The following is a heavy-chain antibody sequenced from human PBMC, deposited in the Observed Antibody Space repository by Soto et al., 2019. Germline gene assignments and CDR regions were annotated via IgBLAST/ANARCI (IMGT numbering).Heavy chain of an antibody. CDR2: ISNDGRKK. CDR3: EKDISSYSGGSTYYFDY. D-gene: IGHD1-26*01. CDR1: GFTFSKFA. V-gene: IGHV3-30*18. J-gene: IGHJ4*02. Sequence: QVQLVEFGGGAVQPGRSLRLSCAASGFTFSKFAMHWVRQAPGKGLEWVAVISNDGRKKYYADSVTGQFTISRENSNNTLSLQMNSLRLEDTAVYYCEKDISSYSGGSTYYFDYWGQGTLVTVSS.